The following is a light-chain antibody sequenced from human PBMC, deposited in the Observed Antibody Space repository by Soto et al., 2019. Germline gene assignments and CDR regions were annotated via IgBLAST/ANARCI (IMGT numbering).Light chain of an antibody. Sequence: DIVMTQSPDSLAVSLGERATINCKSSQSVLYSSNNNTYLAWYQQTPGQPPRLLIYWASTREPGVPDRFSGSGSGTEFTLTISSLQAEDVAVYYCQQYYSMPLTFGGGTKVDIK. CDR3: QQYYSMPLT. CDR2: WAS. J-gene: IGKJ4*01. V-gene: IGKV4-1*01. CDR1: QSVLYSSNNNTY.